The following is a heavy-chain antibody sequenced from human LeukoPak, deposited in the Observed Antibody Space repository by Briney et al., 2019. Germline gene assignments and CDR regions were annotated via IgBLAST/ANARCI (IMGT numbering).Heavy chain of an antibody. CDR3: ARWAGIAVAASYYFDY. V-gene: IGHV1-69*13. J-gene: IGHJ4*02. CDR1: GGTFISYA. D-gene: IGHD6-19*01. Sequence: SVKVSCKASGGTFISYAISWVRQAPGQGLEWMGGIIPIFGTANYAQKFPGRVTITADESTSTAYMELSSLRSEDTAVYYCARWAGIAVAASYYFDYWGQGTLVTVSS. CDR2: IIPIFGTA.